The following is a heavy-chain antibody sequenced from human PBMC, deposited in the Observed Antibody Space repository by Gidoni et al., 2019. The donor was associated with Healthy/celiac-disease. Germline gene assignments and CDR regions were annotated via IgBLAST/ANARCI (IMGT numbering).Heavy chain of an antibody. CDR2: INHSGST. V-gene: IGHV4-34*01. Sequence: QVQLQQWGAGLLKPSETLSPTCAVDGGSFSGYYWSWIRQPPGKGLEWSGEINHSGSTNYNPSLNRRVSISVDTSTNQFSLKLSSVTAADTAVYYCARGRGYGSGSYYNYWGQGTLVTVSS. D-gene: IGHD3-10*01. CDR1: GGSFSGYY. J-gene: IGHJ4*02. CDR3: ARGRGYGSGSYYNY.